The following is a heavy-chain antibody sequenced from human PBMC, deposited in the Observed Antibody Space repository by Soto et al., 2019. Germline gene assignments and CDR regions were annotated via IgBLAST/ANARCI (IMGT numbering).Heavy chain of an antibody. D-gene: IGHD4-17*01. CDR3: PINRTTVYIVYFDY. Sequence: EVQLLESGGDLVQPGGSLRRSCAASGFSFSNYAMSWVRQAPGQGLECVSSISGSGGSTDYADSVKCRFTISRDNSKTTLYLPMPRRTAEDTAVYYCPINRTTVYIVYFDYLCQGPRVTGSS. J-gene: IGHJ4*02. CDR1: GFSFSNYA. V-gene: IGHV3-23*01. CDR2: ISGSGGST.